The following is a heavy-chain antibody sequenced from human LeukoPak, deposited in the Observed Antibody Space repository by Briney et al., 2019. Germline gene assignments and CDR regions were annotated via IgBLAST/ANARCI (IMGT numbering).Heavy chain of an antibody. V-gene: IGHV1-69*13. CDR2: IFPVFGTP. CDR3: ARGPHTSSWYKHAFDI. J-gene: IGHJ3*02. Sequence: ASVKVSCKASGGTFNNFAICWVRQAPGQGLEWMGGIFPVFGTPTYAQKFQGRVTITADESTRTAHMELSSLRSDDTAVYYCARGPHTSSWYKHAFDIWAQGTMVTVSS. CDR1: GGTFNNFA. D-gene: IGHD6-13*01.